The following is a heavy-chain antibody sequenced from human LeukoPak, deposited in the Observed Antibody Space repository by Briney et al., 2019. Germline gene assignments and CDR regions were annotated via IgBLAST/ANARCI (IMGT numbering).Heavy chain of an antibody. D-gene: IGHD3-10*01. V-gene: IGHV1-46*01. CDR1: GYTFTSYY. CDR3: ASSGGPTNWFDP. CDR2: INPSGGST. J-gene: IGHJ5*02. Sequence: GASVKVSCKASGYTFTSYYMHWVRQAPGQGLEWMGIINPSGGSTSYAQKFQGRVTMTRDTSTSTVYMELSSLRSEDTAVYYCASSGGPTNWFDPWGQGTLVTVSS.